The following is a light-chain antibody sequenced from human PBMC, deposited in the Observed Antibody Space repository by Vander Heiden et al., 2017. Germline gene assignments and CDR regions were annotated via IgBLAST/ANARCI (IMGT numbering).Light chain of an antibody. CDR1: SGHSNYA. V-gene: IGLV4-69*01. CDR3: QTWDTGIVI. Sequence: QLVGTQSPSASASLGASVKLTCILSSGHSNYAIAWHQQQPEKGPSYLMMVNSDGTHRRGDGIPDRFSGSSSAAARSLTISTLQSEDDSYYYCQTWDTGIVIIGGGTKLTVL. CDR2: VNSDGTH. J-gene: IGLJ2*01.